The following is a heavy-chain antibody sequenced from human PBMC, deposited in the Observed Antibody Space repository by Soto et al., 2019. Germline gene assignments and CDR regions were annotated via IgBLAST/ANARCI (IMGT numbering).Heavy chain of an antibody. J-gene: IGHJ6*02. V-gene: IGHV4-34*01. CDR1: GGSFSGYY. Sequence: SETLSLTCAVYGGSFSGYYWSWIRQPPGKGLEWIGEINHSGSTNYNPSLKSRVTISVDTSKNQFSLKLSSVTAADTAVYYCARGQGGIFGVVSYYYGMDVWGQGTTVTVSS. D-gene: IGHD3-3*01. CDR3: ARGQGGIFGVVSYYYGMDV. CDR2: INHSGST.